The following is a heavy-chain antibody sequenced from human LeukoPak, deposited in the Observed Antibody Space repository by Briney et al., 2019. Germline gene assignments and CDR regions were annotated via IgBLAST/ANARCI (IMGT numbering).Heavy chain of an antibody. V-gene: IGHV1-2*02. D-gene: IGHD2-2*01. Sequence: GASVKVSCKASGYTLTDDYIHWLRQAPGLGLGWMGWINPNSGGTNYAPKFQGLVTMSSDTSITTAYMELSRLISDDTAVYYCARTKPPCTSCLLLDYWGQGTLVTVSS. J-gene: IGHJ4*02. CDR1: GYTLTDDY. CDR3: ARTKPPCTSCLLLDY. CDR2: INPNSGGT.